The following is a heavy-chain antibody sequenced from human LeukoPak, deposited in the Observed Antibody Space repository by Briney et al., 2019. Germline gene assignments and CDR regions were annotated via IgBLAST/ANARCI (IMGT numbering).Heavy chain of an antibody. CDR3: ARGYYDYVWGSYRYYFDY. CDR1: GFTFSSYG. J-gene: IGHJ4*02. V-gene: IGHV3-30*02. CDR2: IRYDGSNK. D-gene: IGHD3-16*02. Sequence: GGSLRLSCAASGFTFSSYGMHWVRQAPGKVLEWVAFIRYDGSNKYYADSVKGRFTISRDNAKNSLYLQMNSLRAEDTAVYYCARGYYDYVWGSYRYYFDYWGQGTLVTVSS.